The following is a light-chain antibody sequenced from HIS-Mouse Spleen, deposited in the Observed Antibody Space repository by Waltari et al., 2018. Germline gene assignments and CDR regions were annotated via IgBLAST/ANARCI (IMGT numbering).Light chain of an antibody. CDR3: SSYTSSSTWV. J-gene: IGLJ3*02. Sequence: QSALTQPASVSGSPGQSITISCTGPSSDVGGYNYVSWYQQHPGKAPKLMIYDVRNLPSGVANRFSGSKSGNTASLTISGLQAEDEADYYCSSYTSSSTWVFGGGTKLTVL. CDR1: SSDVGGYNY. CDR2: DVR. V-gene: IGLV2-14*03.